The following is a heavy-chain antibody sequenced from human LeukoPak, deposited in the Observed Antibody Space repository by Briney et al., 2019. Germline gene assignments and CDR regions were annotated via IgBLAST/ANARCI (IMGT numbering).Heavy chain of an antibody. V-gene: IGHV1-3*01. J-gene: IGHJ5*02. CDR1: GYTFISYA. Sequence: ASVKVSCKASGYTFISYAIHWVRQAPGQRLEWMEWISAGNGDTKYSQKFQGRVTITRDTSASMAYMELSSLRSEDTAVYYCARDRLVNPCSSTTCHHNWFDPWGQGTLVTVSS. CDR2: ISAGNGDT. D-gene: IGHD2-2*01. CDR3: ARDRLVNPCSSTTCHHNWFDP.